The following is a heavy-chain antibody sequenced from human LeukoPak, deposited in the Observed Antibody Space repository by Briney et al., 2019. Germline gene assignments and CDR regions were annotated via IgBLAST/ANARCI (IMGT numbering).Heavy chain of an antibody. V-gene: IGHV4-59*01. D-gene: IGHD5-18*01. J-gene: IGHJ6*02. CDR2: IYYSGST. CDR1: AGSISSYY. CDR3: ARGGYRYGMDV. Sequence: PSETLSLTCTVSAGSISSYYWSWIRQPPGKGLEWIGYIYYSGSTNYNPSLKSRVTISVDTSKNQFSLKLSSVTAADTAVYYCARGGYRYGMDVWGQGTTVTVSS.